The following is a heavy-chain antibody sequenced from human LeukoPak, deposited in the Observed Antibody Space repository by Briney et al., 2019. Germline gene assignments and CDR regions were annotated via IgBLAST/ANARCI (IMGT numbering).Heavy chain of an antibody. D-gene: IGHD1-26*01. CDR1: GFTFSSYS. Sequence: PGGSLRLSCAASGFTFSSYSMNWVRQAPGKGLEWVSSISSSSSHIYYADSVKGRFTISRDNAKNSLNLQMNSLRAEDTAVYYCARARDSGSYVMVDYWGQGTLVTVSS. J-gene: IGHJ4*02. CDR3: ARARDSGSYVMVDY. V-gene: IGHV3-21*01. CDR2: ISSSSSHI.